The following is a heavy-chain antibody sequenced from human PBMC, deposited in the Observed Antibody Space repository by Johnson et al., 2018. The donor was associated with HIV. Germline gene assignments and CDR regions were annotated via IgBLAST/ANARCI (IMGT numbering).Heavy chain of an antibody. CDR3: ARDRSKGGAFDI. D-gene: IGHD2/OR15-2a*01. CDR1: GFTFSSYD. Sequence: MQLVESGGGLVQPVGSLRLSCAASGFTFSSYDMHWVRQATGKGLEWVSSIGTAGDTYYPGSVKGRFTISRENAKNSLYLQMNSLRAGDTAVYYCARDRSKGGAFDIWGQGTMVTVSS. CDR2: IGTAGDT. V-gene: IGHV3-13*01. J-gene: IGHJ3*02.